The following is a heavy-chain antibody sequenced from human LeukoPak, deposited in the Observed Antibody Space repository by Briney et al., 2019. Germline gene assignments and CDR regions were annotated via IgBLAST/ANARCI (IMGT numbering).Heavy chain of an antibody. D-gene: IGHD3-22*01. J-gene: IGHJ4*02. CDR2: ISYDGSNK. CDR3: ARAPIGWVVITPPFGY. V-gene: IGHV3-30-3*01. CDR1: GFTFSSYA. Sequence: GRSLRLSCAASGFTFSSYAMHWVRQASGKGLEWVAVISYDGSNKYYADSVKGRFTISRDNSKNTLYLQMNSLRAEDTAVYYCARAPIGWVVITPPFGYWGQGTLVTVSS.